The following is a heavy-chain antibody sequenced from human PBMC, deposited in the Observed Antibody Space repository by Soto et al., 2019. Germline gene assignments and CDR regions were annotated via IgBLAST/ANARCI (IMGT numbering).Heavy chain of an antibody. CDR2: FDPEDGET. CDR1: GYNLTEFS. Sequence: ASVKVSCNVSGYNLTEFSMHWVRQATGKGLEWMEGFDPEDGETIYAQKFQGRVTMTSDTSTSTLYMELSDLTSEDTAVYYFARVPDDNRDRLRNYGIDVWGQGTTVTVSS. V-gene: IGHV1-24*01. J-gene: IGHJ6*02. D-gene: IGHD3-22*01. CDR3: ARVPDDNRDRLRNYGIDV.